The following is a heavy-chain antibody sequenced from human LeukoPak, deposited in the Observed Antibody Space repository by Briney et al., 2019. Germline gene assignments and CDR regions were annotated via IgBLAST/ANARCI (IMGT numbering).Heavy chain of an antibody. Sequence: GESLKISCKGSGYSFTSYWIGWVRQMPGKGLEWMGIIYPGDSDTRYSPSLQGQVTISADKSISTAYLQWSSLKASDTAMYYCARGVEMATIHYYYYMDVWGKGTTVTVSS. D-gene: IGHD5-24*01. CDR2: IYPGDSDT. J-gene: IGHJ6*03. V-gene: IGHV5-51*01. CDR1: GYSFTSYW. CDR3: ARGVEMATIHYYYYMDV.